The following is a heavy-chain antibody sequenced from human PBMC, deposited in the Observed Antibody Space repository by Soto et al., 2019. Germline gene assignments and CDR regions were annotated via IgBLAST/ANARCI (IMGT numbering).Heavy chain of an antibody. CDR3: TRDRVKIRGGYYHYYGMDV. CDR1: EFTFSVYS. V-gene: IGHV3-21*02. J-gene: IGHJ6*02. CDR2: ISSGSSYI. Sequence: DVQLEESGGGLVKPGGSLRLSCVASEFTFSVYSMNWVRQAPGKGLERVSSISSGSSYIYYADSVKGRFTISRDNDKSSLFLHMNSLRVDDTAVYYCTRDRVKIRGGYYHYYGMDVWGQGTTVTVSS. D-gene: IGHD3-10*01.